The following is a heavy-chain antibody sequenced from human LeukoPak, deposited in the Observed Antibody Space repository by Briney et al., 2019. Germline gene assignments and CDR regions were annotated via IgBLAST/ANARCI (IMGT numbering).Heavy chain of an antibody. CDR2: IKQDGSKK. V-gene: IGHV3-7*04. CDR3: TRVGYIDEGIDY. Sequence: GGSLRLSCVGSGFIFANYWMTWVRQAPGKGLEWVANIKQDGSKKSYVDSVKGRFTISRDNAKNSLYLQMNSLRAEDTAIYYCTRVGYIDEGIDYWGQGTLVTVSS. J-gene: IGHJ4*02. D-gene: IGHD5-24*01. CDR1: GFIFANYW.